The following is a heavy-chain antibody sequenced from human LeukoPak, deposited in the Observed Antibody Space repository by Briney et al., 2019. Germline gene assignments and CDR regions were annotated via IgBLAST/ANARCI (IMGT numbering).Heavy chain of an antibody. D-gene: IGHD1-26*01. Sequence: SETLSLTCTVSGGSISSYFWSWIRQPPGKGLEWIGYIYYSGSTNYNPSLKSRVTISVDTSKNQFSLKLSSVTAADTAVYYCARLVGAHNWFDPWGQGTLVTVSS. CDR1: GGSISSYF. V-gene: IGHV4-59*08. J-gene: IGHJ5*02. CDR2: IYYSGST. CDR3: ARLVGAHNWFDP.